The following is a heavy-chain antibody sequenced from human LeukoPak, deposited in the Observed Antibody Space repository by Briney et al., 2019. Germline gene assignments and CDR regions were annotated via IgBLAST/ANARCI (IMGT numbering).Heavy chain of an antibody. CDR1: GYTFIGYY. J-gene: IGHJ4*02. CDR3: ARGGKSELGTCDH. V-gene: IGHV1-2*02. CDR2: INPNSGAT. Sequence: EASVKVSCKVSGYTFIGYYIHWVRQAPGQGLEWMGWINPNSGATNYAQKFQGRVTMTRDTSISTVYMELKRLTSDDTAMYYCARGGKSELGTCDHWGQGTLVTVSS. D-gene: IGHD7-27*01.